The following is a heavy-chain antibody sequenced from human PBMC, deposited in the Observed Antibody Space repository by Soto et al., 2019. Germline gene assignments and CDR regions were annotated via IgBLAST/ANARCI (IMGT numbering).Heavy chain of an antibody. CDR2: IVPMFGTA. CDR1: GGTFSRYA. D-gene: IGHD5-18*01. CDR3: ATVPKQRIKLWFWDWFDP. V-gene: IGHV1-69*05. Sequence: GASVKVSCKASGGTFSRYALSWVRQAPGQGPEWMGGIVPMFGTANYAQKFQGRVTMTTDTSTSTAYMELRSLRSDDTAVYYCATVPKQRIKLWFWDWFDPWGQGTLVTVSS. J-gene: IGHJ5*02.